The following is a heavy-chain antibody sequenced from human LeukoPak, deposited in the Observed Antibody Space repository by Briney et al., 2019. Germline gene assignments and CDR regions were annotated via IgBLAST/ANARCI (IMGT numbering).Heavy chain of an antibody. J-gene: IGHJ5*02. V-gene: IGHV4-59*12. Sequence: PSETLSLTCTVSGGSISSYYWSWIRQPPGKGLEWIACISYSGSTKYNPSLKSRLTISVDTSKNQFSLRLSSVTVADTAVYYCAREIRTGGWFDPWGQGTLVTVSS. CDR2: ISYSGST. CDR1: GGSISSYY. D-gene: IGHD1-14*01. CDR3: AREIRTGGWFDP.